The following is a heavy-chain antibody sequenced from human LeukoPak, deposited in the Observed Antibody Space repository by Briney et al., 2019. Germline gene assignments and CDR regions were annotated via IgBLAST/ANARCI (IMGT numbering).Heavy chain of an antibody. V-gene: IGHV4-31*03. J-gene: IGHJ3*02. CDR3: AGLTMTDAFDI. Sequence: SQTLSLTCTVSGGSISSGGYYWSWIRQHPGKGLEWIGYIYYSGSTYYNPSLKSRVTISVDPSKNQFSLKLSSVTAADTAVYYCAGLTMTDAFDIWGQGTMVTVSS. CDR2: IYYSGST. CDR1: GGSISSGGYY. D-gene: IGHD3-22*01.